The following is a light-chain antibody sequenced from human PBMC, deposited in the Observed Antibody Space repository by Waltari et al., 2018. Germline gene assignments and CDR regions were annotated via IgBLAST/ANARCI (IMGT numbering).Light chain of an antibody. Sequence: QSVLTQPPSVSGAPGQRVTIPCTARGSNLGAGYDVHWYQQLPRAAPKLLIYGSTSRPLGVPDRFFGSTSGTSASLTITGLQAEDEADYYCQSYDTTLSFVFGGGTKLTVL. CDR2: GST. CDR3: QSYDTTLSFV. J-gene: IGLJ3*02. V-gene: IGLV1-40*01. CDR1: GSNLGAGYD.